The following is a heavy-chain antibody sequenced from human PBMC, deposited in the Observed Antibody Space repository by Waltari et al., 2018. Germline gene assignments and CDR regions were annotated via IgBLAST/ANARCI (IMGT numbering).Heavy chain of an antibody. CDR2: IKQDGSEK. CDR1: GFTCSSDW. J-gene: IGHJ4*02. CDR3: ARGAGGIAARPLGY. D-gene: IGHD6-6*01. Sequence: EVQLVESGGGLVQPGGSLRLSCAASGFTCSSDWMSWVRQAPGKGLEWVANIKQDGSEKYYVDSVKGRFTISRDNAKNSLYLQMNSLRAEDTAVYYCARGAGGIAARPLGYWGQGTLVTVSS. V-gene: IGHV3-7*01.